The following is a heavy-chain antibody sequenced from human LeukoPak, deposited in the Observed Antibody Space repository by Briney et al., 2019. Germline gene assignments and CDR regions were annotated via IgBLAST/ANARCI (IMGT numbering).Heavy chain of an antibody. CDR3: TRGISYTMNI. Sequence: PGGSLRLSCAASGFTFSFYAMSWVRQAPGKGLEWVAGITSSGNTTYYADPVKGRFTISRDNAKNTLYLQMSSLRVEDTAVYYCTRGISYTMNIWGQGTTVTVSS. D-gene: IGHD2/OR15-2a*01. CDR1: GFTFSFYA. CDR2: ITSSGNTT. J-gene: IGHJ6*02. V-gene: IGHV3-23*01.